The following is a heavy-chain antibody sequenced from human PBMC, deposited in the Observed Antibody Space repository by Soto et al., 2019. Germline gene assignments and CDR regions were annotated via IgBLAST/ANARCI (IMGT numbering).Heavy chain of an antibody. V-gene: IGHV4-59*08. CDR3: ANLVHTAMAH. Sequence: PSETLSLTCTVSGGSISSYYWSWIRQPPGKGLEWIGSIYYSGSTNYNPSLKSRVTISGDTSKNQFSLKLSSVTAADTAVYYCANLVHTAMAHWGQGTLVTVSS. D-gene: IGHD5-18*01. CDR2: IYYSGST. CDR1: GGSISSYY. J-gene: IGHJ4*02.